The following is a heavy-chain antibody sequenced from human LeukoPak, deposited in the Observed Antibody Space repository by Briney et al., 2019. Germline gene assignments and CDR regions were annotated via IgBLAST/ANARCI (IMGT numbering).Heavy chain of an antibody. CDR3: ATRYCSSTTCYAYEY. Sequence: GGSLRLSCAASGFTFSSYEMNWVRQAPGKGLEWVSSISRSATTIYYADSVKGRFAISRDNAENSVYLQMNSLRAEDTAVYYCATRYCSSTTCYAYEYWGQGTLVTVSS. D-gene: IGHD2-2*01. J-gene: IGHJ4*02. V-gene: IGHV3-48*03. CDR1: GFTFSSYE. CDR2: ISRSATTI.